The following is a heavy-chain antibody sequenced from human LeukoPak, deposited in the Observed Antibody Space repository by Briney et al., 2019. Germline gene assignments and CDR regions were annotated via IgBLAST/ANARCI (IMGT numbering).Heavy chain of an antibody. CDR2: MNPNSGNT. Sequence: ASVKVSCKASGYTFTSYDINWVRQATGQGLEWMGWMNPNSGNTGYAQKFQGRVTMTRNTSISTAYMELSSLRSEDTAVYYCAKDSGYSYGFPLDPWGQGTLVTVSS. CDR3: AKDSGYSYGFPLDP. J-gene: IGHJ5*02. D-gene: IGHD5-18*01. CDR1: GYTFTSYD. V-gene: IGHV1-8*01.